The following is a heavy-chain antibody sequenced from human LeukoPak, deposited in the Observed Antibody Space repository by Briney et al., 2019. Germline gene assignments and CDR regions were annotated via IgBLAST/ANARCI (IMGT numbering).Heavy chain of an antibody. CDR3: VRTWRWEDGMYV. CDR2: IYHGGST. J-gene: IGHJ6*02. CDR1: GGSISSGGYS. D-gene: IGHD1-26*01. Sequence: SETLSLTCAVSGGSISSGGYSWSWIRQPPGKGLEWIGYIYHGGSTYSNPSLKRRVTISVDRSKNQFSLKVSSVPAADTAVYYGVRTWRWEDGMYVWGQGTTVTVSS. V-gene: IGHV4-30-2*01.